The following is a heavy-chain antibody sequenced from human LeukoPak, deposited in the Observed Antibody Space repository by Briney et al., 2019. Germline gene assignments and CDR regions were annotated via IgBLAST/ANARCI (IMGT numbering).Heavy chain of an antibody. CDR2: IGSDGRTI. D-gene: IGHD3-16*02. J-gene: IGHJ4*02. CDR1: GFSVSNYW. CDR3: ARDRMITFGGVIASLGY. V-gene: IGHV3-74*01. Sequence: GGSLRLSCAASGFSVSNYWMNWVRQAPGQGLVWVSRIGSDGRTISYADSVKGRFTITRDNAKNTLYLQMSSLRAEDTALYYCARDRMITFGGVIASLGYWGQGTLVTVSS.